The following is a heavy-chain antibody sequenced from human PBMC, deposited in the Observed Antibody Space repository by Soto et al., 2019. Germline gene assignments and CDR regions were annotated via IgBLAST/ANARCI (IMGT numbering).Heavy chain of an antibody. CDR1: GYTFTGYY. Sequence: GASVKVSCKAFGYTFTGYYMHWVRQAPGQGLERMGWINPNSGGTNYAQKFQGWVTMTRDTSISTAYMELSRLRSDDTAVYYCARGVGATRVWDYYYGMDVWGQGTTVTVSS. J-gene: IGHJ6*02. V-gene: IGHV1-2*04. CDR3: ARGVGATRVWDYYYGMDV. D-gene: IGHD1-26*01. CDR2: INPNSGGT.